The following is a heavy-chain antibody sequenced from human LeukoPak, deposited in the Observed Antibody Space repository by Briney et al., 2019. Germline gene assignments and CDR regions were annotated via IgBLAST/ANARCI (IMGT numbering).Heavy chain of an antibody. D-gene: IGHD6-13*01. J-gene: IGHJ6*03. CDR1: GYTFTGYY. Sequence: ASVKVSCKASGYTFTGYYMHWVRQAPGQGLEWMGWINPNSGGTNYAQKFQGRVTMTRDTSISTAYMELSRLRSDDTAVYYCARDGSSWRFGYMDVWGKGTTVTVSS. CDR3: ARDGSSWRFGYMDV. CDR2: INPNSGGT. V-gene: IGHV1-2*02.